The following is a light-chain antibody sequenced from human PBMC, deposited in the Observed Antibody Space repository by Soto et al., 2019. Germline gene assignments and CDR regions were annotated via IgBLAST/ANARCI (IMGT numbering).Light chain of an antibody. CDR3: QQYNNWPRT. V-gene: IGKV3-15*01. J-gene: IGKJ1*01. CDR2: GAS. Sequence: EVVMTQSPGILSVSLGESATLSCRASQSVDGYLAWYQQKPGQAPRLLIYGASTRATGVTARFSGSGSGTEFTLTISSLQSEDFAVYYCQQYNNWPRTFGQGTKVDIK. CDR1: QSVDGY.